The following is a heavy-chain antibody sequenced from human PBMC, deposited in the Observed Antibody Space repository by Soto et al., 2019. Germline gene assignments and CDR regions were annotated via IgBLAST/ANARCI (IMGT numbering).Heavy chain of an antibody. D-gene: IGHD1-1*01. V-gene: IGHV3-11*05. J-gene: IGHJ4*01. CDR3: ARAPGTATFDS. CDR1: GFTFSDYS. Sequence: QVHLVESGGGLVKPGGSLKLTCTASGFTFSDYSLSWIRQAPGKGLEWISYITNTNKYSGHADSVKGRFTISRDTAKNSVFLPMNSLSVDDTAIYYCARAPGTATFDSWGQGTLVTVSS. CDR2: ITNTNKYS.